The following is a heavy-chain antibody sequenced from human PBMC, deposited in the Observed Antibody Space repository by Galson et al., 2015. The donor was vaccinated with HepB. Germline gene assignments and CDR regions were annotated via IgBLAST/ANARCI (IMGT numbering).Heavy chain of an antibody. D-gene: IGHD5-18*01. CDR2: IRTRAYGGTT. V-gene: IGHV3-49*03. Sequence: SLRLSCATSGFIFGDSAVSWFRQAPGRGLEWVGFIRTRAYGGTTEYAASVKDRFTISRDDSKSIAYLQMNSLKSEDTAVYYCTSQGEYKYGPPRVDYWGQGTLVTVSS. J-gene: IGHJ4*02. CDR1: GFIFGDSA. CDR3: TSQGEYKYGPPRVDY.